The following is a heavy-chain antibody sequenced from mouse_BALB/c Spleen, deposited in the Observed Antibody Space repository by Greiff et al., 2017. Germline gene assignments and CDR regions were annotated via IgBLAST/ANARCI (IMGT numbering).Heavy chain of an antibody. CDR3: ARRKYGNYFDY. V-gene: IGHV3-2*02. Sequence: EVKLQESGPGLVKPSQSLSLTCTVTGYSITSDYAWYWIRQFPGNKLEWMGYISYSGSTSYNPSLKRRISITRDTSKNQFFLQLNSVTTEDTATYYCARRKYGNYFDYWGQGTTLTVSS. CDR1: GYSITSDYA. D-gene: IGHD2-10*02. CDR2: ISYSGST. J-gene: IGHJ2*01.